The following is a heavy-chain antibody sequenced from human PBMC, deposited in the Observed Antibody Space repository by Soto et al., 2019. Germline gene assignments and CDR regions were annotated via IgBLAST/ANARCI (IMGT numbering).Heavy chain of an antibody. J-gene: IGHJ6*02. V-gene: IGHV3-13*04. D-gene: IGHD4-17*01. Sequence: EVQLVESGGGLVQPGGSLRLSCAASGFTFSSYDMHWVRQATGKGLEWVSAIGTAGDTYYPGSVKGRFTISRENAKNSLYLQMNSLRAGDTAVYYCARGLTTVVNGSYYYYYGMDVWGQGTTVTVSS. CDR2: IGTAGDT. CDR1: GFTFSSYD. CDR3: ARGLTTVVNGSYYYYYGMDV.